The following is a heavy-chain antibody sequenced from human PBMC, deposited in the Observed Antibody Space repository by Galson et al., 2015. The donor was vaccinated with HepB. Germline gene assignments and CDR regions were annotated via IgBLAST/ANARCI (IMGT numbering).Heavy chain of an antibody. V-gene: IGHV1-18*04. CDR1: GYTFTNYD. Sequence: SVKVSCKASGYTFTNYDITWVRQAPGQGLEWMGRVSAYNGNTDYAQNLQGRVTMSTDTPTSTAYMELRSLGSDDTALYYCARAYDMDVWGQGTTVTVSS. CDR3: ARAYDMDV. CDR2: VSAYNGNT. J-gene: IGHJ6*02.